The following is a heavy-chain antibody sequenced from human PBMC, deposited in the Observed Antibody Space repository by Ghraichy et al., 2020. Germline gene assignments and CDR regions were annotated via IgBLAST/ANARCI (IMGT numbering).Heavy chain of an antibody. J-gene: IGHJ4*02. CDR3: ARERLYYYDGSGDYYLDC. CDR1: GFTFSSYW. CDR2: INSDGSST. Sequence: GGSLRLSCAASGFTFSSYWMHWVRQAPGKGLEWVSRINSDGSSTSYADSVKGRFTISRDNAKNTLYLQMNSLRAEDTAVYYCARERLYYYDGSGDYYLDCWGQGTPVTVSS. D-gene: IGHD3-22*01. V-gene: IGHV3-74*01.